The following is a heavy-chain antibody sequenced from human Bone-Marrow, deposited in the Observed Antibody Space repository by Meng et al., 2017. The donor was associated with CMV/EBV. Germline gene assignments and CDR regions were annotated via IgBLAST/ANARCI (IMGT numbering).Heavy chain of an antibody. CDR1: GFTLSDFP. CDR2: ISWDGRVT. J-gene: IGHJ6*02. Sequence: GGSLRLSCEVSGFTLSDFPMHWIRQAPGKGLEWVAVISWDGRVTKYADSVKGRFTISRDNSKNTLYLQMNSLRAEDTAVYYCARDLRLYGMDVWGQGTTVTVSS. V-gene: IGHV3-30*14. CDR3: ARDLRLYGMDV.